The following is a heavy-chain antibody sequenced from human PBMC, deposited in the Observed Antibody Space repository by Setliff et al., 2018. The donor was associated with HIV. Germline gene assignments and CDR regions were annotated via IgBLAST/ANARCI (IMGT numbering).Heavy chain of an antibody. Sequence: GGSLRLSCEASGFIFSTYGMHWVRQAPGKGLEWVSAISSDGISKYYAESVKGRFTISRDNSKNTVYLQMDSLPAEDTAVYYCAREGGSSGYCGYFDYWGQGTLVTVSS. CDR1: GFIFSTYG. D-gene: IGHD3-22*01. CDR3: AREGGSSGYCGYFDY. J-gene: IGHJ4*02. V-gene: IGHV3-30*06. CDR2: ISSDGISK.